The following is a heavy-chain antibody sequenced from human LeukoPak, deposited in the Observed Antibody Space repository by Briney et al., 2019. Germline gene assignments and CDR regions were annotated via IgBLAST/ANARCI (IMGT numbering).Heavy chain of an antibody. CDR1: GGSISSGTHY. J-gene: IGHJ3*02. Sequence: PSETLSLTCTVSGGSISSGTHYWSWIRQPAGKGLEWIGRIYTSGDTNYNPSLKSRATISVDTSKNQFSLKLSSVTAADTAVYYCARDVATIFGVAHAFDIWGQGTMVTVSS. V-gene: IGHV4-61*02. CDR2: IYTSGDT. CDR3: ARDVATIFGVAHAFDI. D-gene: IGHD3-3*01.